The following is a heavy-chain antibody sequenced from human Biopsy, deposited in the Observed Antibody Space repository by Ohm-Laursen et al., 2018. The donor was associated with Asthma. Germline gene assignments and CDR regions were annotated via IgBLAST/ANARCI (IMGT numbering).Heavy chain of an antibody. V-gene: IGHV1-24*01. CDR3: ASDFPKDYVRYNFQF. Sequence: ESSVKVSRKISGYSLTDLSMHWVRQAPGQGLEWMGGHDHEEGGTVNARRFQGRVTMTEDTSTDTAYMELSSLSSDDTAVYYCASDFPKDYVRYNFQFWGQGTAVTVSS. J-gene: IGHJ6*02. CDR1: GYSLTDLS. D-gene: IGHD2/OR15-2a*01. CDR2: HDHEEGGT.